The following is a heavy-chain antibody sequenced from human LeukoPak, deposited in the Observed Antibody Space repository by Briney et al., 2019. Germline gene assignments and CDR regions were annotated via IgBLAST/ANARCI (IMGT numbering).Heavy chain of an antibody. J-gene: IGHJ5*02. CDR2: INHSGST. V-gene: IGHV4-34*01. CDR3: ARVGFRGGIVVPAAMSWFDP. CDR1: GGSFSGYY. D-gene: IGHD2-2*01. Sequence: SSETLSLTCAVYGGSFSGYYWSWIRQPPGKGLEWIGEINHSGSTNYNPSLKSRVTISVDTSKNQFSLKLSSVTAADTAVYYCARVGFRGGIVVPAAMSWFDPWGQGTLVTVSS.